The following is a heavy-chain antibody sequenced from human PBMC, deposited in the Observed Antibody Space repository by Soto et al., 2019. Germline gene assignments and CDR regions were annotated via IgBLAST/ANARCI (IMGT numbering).Heavy chain of an antibody. D-gene: IGHD3-10*01. J-gene: IGHJ6*02. CDR1: GGSIRNYY. V-gene: IGHV4-59*01. Sequence: PSETLSLTCSVSGGSIRNYYWSWIRQPPGKGLEWIGNIYYSGSTNYNPSLKSRVIISVDTSKDQFSLNLSSVTAAETAVYDCAREGSFYYGSGSFGIYGMDVWGQGTTVT. CDR2: IYYSGST. CDR3: AREGSFYYGSGSFGIYGMDV.